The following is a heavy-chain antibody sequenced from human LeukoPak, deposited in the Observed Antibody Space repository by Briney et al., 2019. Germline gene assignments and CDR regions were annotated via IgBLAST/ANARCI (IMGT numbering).Heavy chain of an antibody. CDR2: IKQDGSEK. V-gene: IGHV3-7*04. CDR3: AKDIKVAGMEYFDY. D-gene: IGHD6-19*01. Sequence: GGSLRLSCAASIFAFNSYCLSWVRQAPGQGLEWVANIKQDGSEKYYVDSAKGRFTISRDNAKRSLYLQMISLRAEDTAVSYCAKDIKVAGMEYFDYWGQGTLVTISS. CDR1: IFAFNSYC. J-gene: IGHJ4*02.